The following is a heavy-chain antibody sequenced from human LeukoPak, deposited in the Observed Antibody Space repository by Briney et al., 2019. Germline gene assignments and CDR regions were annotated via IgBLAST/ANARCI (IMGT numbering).Heavy chain of an antibody. CDR3: ARGGWGGSQQGAFDI. D-gene: IGHD1-26*01. J-gene: IGHJ3*02. V-gene: IGHV4-59*01. CDR2: IYYSGST. CDR1: GGSISSYY. Sequence: PSETLSLTCTVSGGSISSYYWSWIRQPPGKGLEWIGYIYYSGSTNYNPSLKSRVTISVDTAKNQFSLKLSSVTAADTAVYYCARGGWGGSQQGAFDIWGQGTMVTVSP.